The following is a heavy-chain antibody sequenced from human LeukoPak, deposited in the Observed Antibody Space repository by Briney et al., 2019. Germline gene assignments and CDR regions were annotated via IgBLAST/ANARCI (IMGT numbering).Heavy chain of an antibody. J-gene: IGHJ4*02. CDR2: IYYSGST. D-gene: IGHD1-7*01. V-gene: IGHV4-59*12. CDR1: GGSFSGYY. Sequence: SETLSLTCAVYGGSFSGYYWSWIRQPPGKGLEWIGYIYYSGSTNYNPSLKSRVTISVDTSKNQFSLKLSSVTAADTAVYYCARGRTINWNYDYWGQGTLVTVSS. CDR3: ARGRTINWNYDY.